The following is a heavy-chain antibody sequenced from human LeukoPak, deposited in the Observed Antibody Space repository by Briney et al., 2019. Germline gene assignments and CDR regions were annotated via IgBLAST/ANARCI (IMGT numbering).Heavy chain of an antibody. CDR1: GFTFSSYA. J-gene: IGHJ3*02. V-gene: IGHV3-30*04. D-gene: IGHD3-22*01. CDR2: LSYDGSNK. CDR3: ARRPYYDSAFDI. Sequence: PGGSLRLSCAASGFTFSSYAMHWVRQAPGKGLEWVAVLSYDGSNKYYADSVQGRFTISRDNSKNTLYLQMNSLRAEDTAVYYRARRPYYDSAFDIWGQGTMVTVSS.